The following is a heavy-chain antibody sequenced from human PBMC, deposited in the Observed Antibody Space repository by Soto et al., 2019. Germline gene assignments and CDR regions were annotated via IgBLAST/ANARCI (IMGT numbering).Heavy chain of an antibody. CDR1: GGTFSSYA. D-gene: IGHD1-1*01. V-gene: IGHV1-69*12. J-gene: IGHJ6*02. CDR3: ARETGRTPSYYYYGMDD. Sequence: QVQLVQSGAEVKKPGSSVKVSCKASGGTFSSYAISWVRQAPGQGLEWMGGIIPIFGTANYAQKFQGRVTITADESTSTAYMELSSLRSEDTAVYYCARETGRTPSYYYYGMDDWGQGTTVTVSS. CDR2: IIPIFGTA.